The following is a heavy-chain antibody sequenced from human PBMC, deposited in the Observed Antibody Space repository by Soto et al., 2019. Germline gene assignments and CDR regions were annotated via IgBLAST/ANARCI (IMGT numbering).Heavy chain of an antibody. V-gene: IGHV3-7*01. CDR2: IKQDGSEK. CDR3: ARMDSSGWYGGVGNYFDY. J-gene: IGHJ4*02. CDR1: GFTFSSYW. Sequence: GGSLRLSCAASGFTFSSYWMSWVRQAPGKGLEWVANIKQDGSEKYYVDSVKGRFTISRDNAKNSLYLQMNSLRAEDTAVYYCARMDSSGWYGGVGNYFDYGGQGTRVTVSS. D-gene: IGHD6-19*01.